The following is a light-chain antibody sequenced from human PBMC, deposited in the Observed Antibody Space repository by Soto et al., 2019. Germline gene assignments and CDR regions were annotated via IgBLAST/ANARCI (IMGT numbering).Light chain of an antibody. CDR2: GAS. CDR3: QQYGSSGT. V-gene: IGKV3-20*01. Sequence: EIVMTQSPATLSVSPGEGATLSCRASQSVSSKLAWYQQKPGQAPRLLIYGASNRATGIPDRFSGSGSGTDFTLTISRLEPEDFAVYYFQQYGSSGTFGKGTKVDIK. CDR1: QSVSSK. J-gene: IGKJ1*01.